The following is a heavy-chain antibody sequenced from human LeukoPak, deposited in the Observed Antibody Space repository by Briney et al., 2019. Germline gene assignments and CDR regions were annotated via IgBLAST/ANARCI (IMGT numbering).Heavy chain of an antibody. CDR1: GYSFNSYW. CDR3: ASNSGYDYGPFDI. J-gene: IGHJ3*02. D-gene: IGHD5-12*01. CDR2: IYPGDSDT. V-gene: IGHV5-51*01. Sequence: GESLKISCKGSGYSFNSYWHGWVRQMPREGLEGMGIIYPGDSDTRYSTSFQGQLTISADKSISTAYLQWSSLKASDTAMYYCASNSGYDYGPFDIWGQGTMVTVSS.